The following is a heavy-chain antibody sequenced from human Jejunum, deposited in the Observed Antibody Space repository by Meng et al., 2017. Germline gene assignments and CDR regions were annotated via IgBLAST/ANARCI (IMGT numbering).Heavy chain of an antibody. J-gene: IGHJ3*02. CDR2: ISKDGRNE. D-gene: IGHD1-1*01. CDR3: ARPNWNDVRGAFDI. Sequence: LSLTCAASGFTFSDYYMHWVRQAPGKGLEWVAVISKDGRNEYYADSLKGRFTISRDNSKNTLFLQMNNLRVEDTSVYYCARPNWNDVRGAFDIWGQGTMVTVSS. V-gene: IGHV3-30*07. CDR1: GFTFSDYY.